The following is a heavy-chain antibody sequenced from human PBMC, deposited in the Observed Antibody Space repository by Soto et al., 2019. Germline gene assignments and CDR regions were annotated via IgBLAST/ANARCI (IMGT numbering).Heavy chain of an antibody. CDR1: GFTFSDYY. V-gene: IGHV3-11*01. Sequence: SLRLSCAASGFTFSDYYMSWIRQAPGKGLEWVSYISSSGSTIYYADSVKGRFTISRDNAKNSLYLQMNSLRAEDTAVYYCARDKRGCSGGSCYYYYYGMDVWGPGTTVTV. CDR3: ARDKRGCSGGSCYYYYYGMDV. CDR2: ISSSGSTI. J-gene: IGHJ6*02. D-gene: IGHD2-15*01.